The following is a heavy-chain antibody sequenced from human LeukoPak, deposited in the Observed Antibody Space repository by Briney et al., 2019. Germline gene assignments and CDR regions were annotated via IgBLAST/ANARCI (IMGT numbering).Heavy chain of an antibody. CDR2: ITTYNGNR. CDR1: GYTLSEYG. CDR3: ARDCSNGVCFPRDY. J-gene: IGHJ4*02. D-gene: IGHD2-8*01. Sequence: ASAKVSCKASGYTLSEYGISWVRQAPGQGLEWVGWITTYNGNRKYAEKFQGRVTMTTDTSTSTYYMEMRSLRSDDTAIYYCARDCSNGVCFPRDYWGQGTQLTVST. V-gene: IGHV1-18*01.